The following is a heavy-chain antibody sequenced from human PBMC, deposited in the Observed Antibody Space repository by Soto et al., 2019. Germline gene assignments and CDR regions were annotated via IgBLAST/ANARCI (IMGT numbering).Heavy chain of an antibody. CDR3: AKHRGGLLGVSYWFDP. Sequence: GGSLRLSCAASGFTFSSYAMSWVRQAPGKGLEWVSAISGSGGSTYYADSVKGRFTISRDNSKNTLYLQMNSLRAEDTAVYYCAKHRGGLLGVSYWFDPWGQGTLVTVSS. D-gene: IGHD2-15*01. CDR2: ISGSGGST. CDR1: GFTFSSYA. V-gene: IGHV3-23*01. J-gene: IGHJ5*02.